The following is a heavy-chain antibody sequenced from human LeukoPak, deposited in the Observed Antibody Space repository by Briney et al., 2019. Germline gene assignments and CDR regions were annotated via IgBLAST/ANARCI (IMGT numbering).Heavy chain of an antibody. CDR2: IIPIFGIA. V-gene: IGHV1-69*04. CDR3: ARDPFDY. Sequence: ASVKVSCEASGGTFSSYAISWVRQAPGQGLEWMGRIIPIFGIANYAQKFQGRVTITADKSTSTAYMELSSLRSEDTAVYYCARDPFDYWGQGTLVTVSS. CDR1: GGTFSSYA. J-gene: IGHJ4*02.